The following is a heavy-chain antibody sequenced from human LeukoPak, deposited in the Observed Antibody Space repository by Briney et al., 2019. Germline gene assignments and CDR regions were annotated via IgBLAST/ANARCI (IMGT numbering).Heavy chain of an antibody. CDR2: ISYDGSNK. CDR3: AKDRIAVAGHFDY. CDR1: GFTFSNYG. D-gene: IGHD6-19*01. V-gene: IGHV3-30*18. Sequence: GGSLRLSCAASGFTFSNYGMHWVRQAPGKGLEWVAVISYDGSNKYYADSVKGRFTISRDNSKNTLYLQMNSLRAEDTAVYYCAKDRIAVAGHFDYWGQGTLVTVSS. J-gene: IGHJ4*02.